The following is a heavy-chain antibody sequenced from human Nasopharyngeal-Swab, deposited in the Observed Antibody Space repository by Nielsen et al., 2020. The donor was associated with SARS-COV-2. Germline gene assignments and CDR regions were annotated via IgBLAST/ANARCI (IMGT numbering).Heavy chain of an antibody. CDR1: GESFSGHY. CDR2: ISHSGST. V-gene: IGHV4-34*01. Sequence: GSLRLSFAVYGESFSGHYWTWIRQPPGKGLEWIGEISHSGSTTYNSSLKSRFAMSVDTSKNQFSLKLSSVTAADTAVYYCARGQYSSSPSFDYWGQGTLVTVSS. D-gene: IGHD6-6*01. CDR3: ARGQYSSSPSFDY. J-gene: IGHJ4*02.